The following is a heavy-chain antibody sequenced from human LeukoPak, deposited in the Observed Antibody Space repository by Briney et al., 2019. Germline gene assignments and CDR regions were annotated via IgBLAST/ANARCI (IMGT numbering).Heavy chain of an antibody. V-gene: IGHV4-4*09. CDR1: GGSISSYH. D-gene: IGHD4-17*01. Sequence: PSETLSLTCTVSGGSISSYHWSWIRQPPGKGLEWIGYIYTSGSTNYNPSLKSRVTISVDTSKNQFSLKLSSVTAADTAVYYCARHRPYGDSPRGWYFDLWGRGILVTVSS. CDR3: ARHRPYGDSPRGWYFDL. CDR2: IYTSGST. J-gene: IGHJ2*01.